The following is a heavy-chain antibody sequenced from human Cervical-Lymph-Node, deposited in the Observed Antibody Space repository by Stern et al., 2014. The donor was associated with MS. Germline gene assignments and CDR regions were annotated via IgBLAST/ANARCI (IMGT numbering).Heavy chain of an antibody. CDR2: NNTKNGNT. CDR3: ARVKPAAILDS. V-gene: IGHV7-4-1*02. CDR1: GYTFTRNA. D-gene: IGHD2-2*01. Sequence: VKLVQSGSELKKPGASVKVSCKASGYTFTRNAINWVRQAHGQRLAWIGWNNTKNGNTTYAQGFKGRFVFSLDTSLSTAYLQISSLKAEDTAIYYCARVKPAAILDSWGQGTLVTVSS. J-gene: IGHJ4*02.